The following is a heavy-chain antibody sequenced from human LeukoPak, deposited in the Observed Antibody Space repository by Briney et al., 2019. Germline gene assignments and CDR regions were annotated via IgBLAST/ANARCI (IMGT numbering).Heavy chain of an antibody. V-gene: IGHV3-30-3*01. CDR1: GFTFSSYA. J-gene: IGHJ4*02. Sequence: GGSLRLPCAASGFTFSSYAMHWVRQAPGKGLEWVAVISYDGSNKYYADSVKGRFTISRDNSKNTLYLQMNSLRAEDTAVYYCARDPSTLRMIVVVITYYFDYWGQGTLVTVSS. CDR3: ARDPSTLRMIVVVITYYFDY. CDR2: ISYDGSNK. D-gene: IGHD3-22*01.